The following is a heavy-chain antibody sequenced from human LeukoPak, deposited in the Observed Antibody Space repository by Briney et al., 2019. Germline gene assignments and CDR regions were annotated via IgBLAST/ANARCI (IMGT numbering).Heavy chain of an antibody. CDR2: IKQDGSEK. CDR1: GFTFSSYS. D-gene: IGHD1-26*01. V-gene: IGHV3-7*01. CDR3: ARDSHELFDY. Sequence: AGGSLRLSCAASGFTFSSYSMNWVRQAPGKGLEWVANIKQDGSEKYYVDSVKGRFTISRDNAKNSLYLQMNSLRAEDTAVYYCARDSHELFDYWGQGTLVTVSS. J-gene: IGHJ4*02.